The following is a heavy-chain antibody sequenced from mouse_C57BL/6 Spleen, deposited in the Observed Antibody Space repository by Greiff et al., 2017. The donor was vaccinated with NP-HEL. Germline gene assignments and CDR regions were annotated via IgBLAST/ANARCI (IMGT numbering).Heavy chain of an antibody. Sequence: QVQLQQSGPELVKPGASVKISCKASGYAFSSSWMNWVKQRPGKGLEWIGRIYPGDGDTNYNGKFKGKATLTADKSSSTAYMQLSSLTSEDSAVYFCAPGSYSTYALDYWGQGTSVTVSS. D-gene: IGHD2-5*01. J-gene: IGHJ4*01. CDR3: APGSYSTYALDY. V-gene: IGHV1-82*01. CDR2: IYPGDGDT. CDR1: GYAFSSSW.